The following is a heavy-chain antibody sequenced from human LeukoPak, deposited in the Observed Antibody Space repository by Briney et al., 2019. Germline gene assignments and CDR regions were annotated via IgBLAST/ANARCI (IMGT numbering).Heavy chain of an antibody. V-gene: IGHV3-11*06. Sequence: GGSLRLSCAASGFTFSDYYMSWIRQAPGKGLEWVSYISSSSSYTNYADSVKGRFTISRDNAKNSLYLQMNSLRAEDTAVCYCARWGDGYNSDFDYWGQGTLVTVSS. J-gene: IGHJ4*02. CDR2: ISSSSSYT. D-gene: IGHD5-24*01. CDR1: GFTFSDYY. CDR3: ARWGDGYNSDFDY.